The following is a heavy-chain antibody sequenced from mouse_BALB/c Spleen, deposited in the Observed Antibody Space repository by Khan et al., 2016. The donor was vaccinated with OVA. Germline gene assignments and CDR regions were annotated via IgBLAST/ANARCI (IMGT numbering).Heavy chain of an antibody. D-gene: IGHD1-1*01. Sequence: EVELVESGGDLVKPGGSLKLSCAASGFTFNTYGMSWVRQAPDKRLEWVATVSTGGSYPYYPDSVKGRFTISRDNAKNTLYLQMSGLRSEDTAMFYCTRLAYYYDSEGFAYWGQGTLVTVSA. CDR2: VSTGGSYP. CDR3: TRLAYYYDSEGFAY. J-gene: IGHJ3*01. V-gene: IGHV5-6*01. CDR1: GFTFNTYG.